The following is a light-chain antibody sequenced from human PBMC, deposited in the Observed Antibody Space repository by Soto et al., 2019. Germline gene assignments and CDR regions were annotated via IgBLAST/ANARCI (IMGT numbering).Light chain of an antibody. CDR1: QSVRSSF. CDR3: QLYSNWPLT. V-gene: IGKV3-15*01. CDR2: GAS. J-gene: IGKJ4*01. Sequence: VMTKSLATVSVSPGERATLSCRASQSVRSSFLAWYQQKPGQAPSLLIYGASTRATGIPARFSGSGSGTEFTLTINSLQSEDFAVYYSQLYSNWPLTFGGGTKVDIK.